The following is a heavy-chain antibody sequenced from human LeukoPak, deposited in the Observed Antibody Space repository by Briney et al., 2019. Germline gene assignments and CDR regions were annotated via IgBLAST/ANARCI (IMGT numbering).Heavy chain of an antibody. J-gene: IGHJ4*02. V-gene: IGHV3-7*03. CDR3: ARGAYFFNY. CDR2: IKQDGSEK. D-gene: IGHD4/OR15-4a*01. CDR1: GFTFSTYW. Sequence: GGSLRLSCATSGFTFSTYWMTWVRQAPGKGLEWVANIKQDGSEKYYVDSVKGRFTISRDNAKNSLYLQMNTLRAEDTAVYYCARGAYFFNYWGREPWSPSPQ.